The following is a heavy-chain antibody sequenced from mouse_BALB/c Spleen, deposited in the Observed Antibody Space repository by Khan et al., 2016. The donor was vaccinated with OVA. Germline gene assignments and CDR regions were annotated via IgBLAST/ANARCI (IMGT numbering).Heavy chain of an antibody. CDR1: GYSITSDYA. CDR3: ARRYYYGQWYFDV. D-gene: IGHD1-1*01. Sequence: EVQLQESGPGLVKPSQSLSLTCTVTGYSITSDYAWNWIRQFPGNKLEWMASISYSGSTSSNPSLNSRISITRDTSKNQFFLQLNSVTTEDTATYYCARRYYYGQWYFDVWGAGTTVTVSS. V-gene: IGHV3-2*02. CDR2: ISYSGST. J-gene: IGHJ1*01.